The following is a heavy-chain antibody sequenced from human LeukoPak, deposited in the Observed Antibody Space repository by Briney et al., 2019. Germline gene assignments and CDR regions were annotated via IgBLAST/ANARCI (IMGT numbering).Heavy chain of an antibody. Sequence: GGSLRLSCAASGFTYGTYAMSWVRQAPGKGLDWVSAISDNGAATYYADSVRGRFTVSRDNSINTVYLQMNSLRAEDTAVYYCAKRPNYSNLPEGLDWGRGTLVTVSS. CDR2: ISDNGAAT. J-gene: IGHJ4*02. CDR3: AKRPNYSNLPEGLD. D-gene: IGHD4-11*01. V-gene: IGHV3-23*01. CDR1: GFTYGTYA.